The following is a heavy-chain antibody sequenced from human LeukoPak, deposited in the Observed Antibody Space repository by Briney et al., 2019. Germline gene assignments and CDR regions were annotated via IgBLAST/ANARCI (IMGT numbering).Heavy chain of an antibody. D-gene: IGHD6-13*01. CDR3: AKVSSSSSDLYYFDY. V-gene: IGHV3-30*18. CDR1: GFTFSSYG. Sequence: AGGSLRLSCAASGFTFSSYGMHWVRQAPGKGLEWVAVISYDGSNKYYADSVKGRFTISRDNSKNTLYLQMNSLRAEDTAVYYCAKVSSSSSDLYYFDYWGQGTLVTVSS. J-gene: IGHJ4*02. CDR2: ISYDGSNK.